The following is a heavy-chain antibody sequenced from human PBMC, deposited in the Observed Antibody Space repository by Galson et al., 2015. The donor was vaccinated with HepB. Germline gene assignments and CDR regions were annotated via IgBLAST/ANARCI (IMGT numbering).Heavy chain of an antibody. Sequence: SLRLSCAASGFTFSSYAMHWVRQAPGKGLEWVAVISYDGSNKYYADSVKGRFTISRDNSKNTLYLQMNSLRAEDTAVYYCARGPIAAAAGGLFDYWGQGTLVTVSS. CDR3: ARGPIAAAAGGLFDY. CDR2: ISYDGSNK. CDR1: GFTFSSYA. V-gene: IGHV3-30-3*01. D-gene: IGHD6-13*01. J-gene: IGHJ4*02.